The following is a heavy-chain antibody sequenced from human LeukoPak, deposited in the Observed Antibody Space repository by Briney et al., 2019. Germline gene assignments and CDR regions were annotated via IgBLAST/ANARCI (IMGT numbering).Heavy chain of an antibody. D-gene: IGHD1-26*01. CDR3: ARDQSGSRGWFDP. V-gene: IGHV1-18*01. J-gene: IGHJ5*02. CDR2: ISVSNGNT. Sequence: AASVKVSCKASGYTFTSYGISWVRQAPGQGLEWMGWISVSNGNTDYARYFQGRVTMTADTSTTTAYMELRSLRSDDTAVYCCARDQSGSRGWFDPWGQGTLVTVSS. CDR1: GYTFTSYG.